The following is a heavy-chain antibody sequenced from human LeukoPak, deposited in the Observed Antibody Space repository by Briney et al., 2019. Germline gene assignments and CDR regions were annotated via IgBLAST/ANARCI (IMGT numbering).Heavy chain of an antibody. Sequence: SETLSLTCAVYGGSFSGYYWSWIRQPPGKGLERIGEINHSGSTNYNPSLKSRVTISVDTSKNQFSLKLSSVTAADTAVYYCARGRYSSGYYRYWYFDLWGRGTLVTVSS. CDR3: ARGRYSSGYYRYWYFDL. J-gene: IGHJ2*01. CDR2: INHSGST. CDR1: GGSFSGYY. D-gene: IGHD3-22*01. V-gene: IGHV4-34*01.